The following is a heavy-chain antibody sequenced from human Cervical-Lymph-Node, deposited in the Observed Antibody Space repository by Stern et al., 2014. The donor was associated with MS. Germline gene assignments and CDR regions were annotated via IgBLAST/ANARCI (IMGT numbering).Heavy chain of an antibody. V-gene: IGHV1-18*01. CDR2: ISAYNGNT. Sequence: VQLVKSGDEVKKPGASVKVSCKASGYTFTNYGITWVRQAPGQGLEWMGWISAYNGNTNYEQNLQGRVTLTTATSTSTVYMELRSLRSDDAAVYYCARAAGILDFWGQGTLVIVSS. CDR1: GYTFTNYG. D-gene: IGHD1-1*01. CDR3: ARAAGILDF. J-gene: IGHJ4*02.